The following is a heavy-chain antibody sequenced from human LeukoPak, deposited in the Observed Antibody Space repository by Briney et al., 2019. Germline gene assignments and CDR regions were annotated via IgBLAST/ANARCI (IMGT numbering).Heavy chain of an antibody. J-gene: IGHJ4*02. D-gene: IGHD3-22*01. Sequence: PGGSLRLSCAASGFTFSSYGMSWVRQAPGKGLEWVSAISGSGGSTYYADSVKGRFTISRDNSKNTLYLQMNSLRAEDTAVYYCAKDYEGSSGYWTLLDYWGQGTLVTVSS. CDR3: AKDYEGSSGYWTLLDY. CDR1: GFTFSSYG. CDR2: ISGSGGST. V-gene: IGHV3-23*01.